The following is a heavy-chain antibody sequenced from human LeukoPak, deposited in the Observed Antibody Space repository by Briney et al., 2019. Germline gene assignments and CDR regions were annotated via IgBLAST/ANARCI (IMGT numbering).Heavy chain of an antibody. CDR3: ARVTAVAAVYFFDS. CDR2: IKDDGREK. D-gene: IGHD6-19*01. J-gene: IGHJ4*01. Sequence: PGGSLSLSCAASRFTFSNYWMSWVRQAPGKGLEWVANIKDDGREKYYVDSVKGRFTISRDNAKNSLYLRMNSLRGEDTAVYYCARVTAVAAVYFFDSWGQGTLVTVSS. CDR1: RFTFSNYW. V-gene: IGHV3-7*05.